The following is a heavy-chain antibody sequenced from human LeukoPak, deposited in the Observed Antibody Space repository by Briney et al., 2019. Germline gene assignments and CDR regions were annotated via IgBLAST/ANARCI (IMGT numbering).Heavy chain of an antibody. J-gene: IGHJ4*02. Sequence: ASVKVSCKASGYTFTGYYIHWVRQAPGQGLEWMGWITPNSGGTTFAQKFQGRVTMTRDTSISTAYMELSRPTSDDTAVYYCARDRMVRGVIIPPYYFDYWGRGTLVTVSS. CDR1: GYTFTGYY. D-gene: IGHD3-10*01. CDR3: ARDRMVRGVIIPPYYFDY. CDR2: ITPNSGGT. V-gene: IGHV1-2*02.